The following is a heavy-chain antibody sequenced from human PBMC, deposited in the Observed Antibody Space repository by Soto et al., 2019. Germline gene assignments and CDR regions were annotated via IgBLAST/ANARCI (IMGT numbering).Heavy chain of an antibody. CDR1: GYTFTSYY. D-gene: IGHD2-2*01. CDR3: ARVQWDCSSTSCYHNAFDI. J-gene: IGHJ3*02. Sequence: ASVKVSCKASGYTFTSYYMHWVRQAPGQGLEWMGIINPSGGSTSYAQKFQGRVTMTRDTSTSTVYMELSSLRSEDTAVYYCARVQWDCSSTSCYHNAFDIWGQGTMVTVSS. CDR2: INPSGGST. V-gene: IGHV1-46*03.